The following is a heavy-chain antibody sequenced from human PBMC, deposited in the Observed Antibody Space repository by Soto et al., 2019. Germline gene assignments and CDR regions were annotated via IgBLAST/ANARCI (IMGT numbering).Heavy chain of an antibody. CDR3: ARDNKYCGGDCPMGFDY. Sequence: QVQLQESGPGLVKPSQTLSLTCTVSGGSISSGGYYWSWIRQHPGKGLEWIGYIYYSGSTYYNPSLKSRVTISVDTSKNQFSLKLSSVTAADTAVYYCARDNKYCGGDCPMGFDYWGKGTLVTVSS. CDR1: GGSISSGGYY. V-gene: IGHV4-31*03. J-gene: IGHJ4*02. CDR2: IYYSGST. D-gene: IGHD2-21*02.